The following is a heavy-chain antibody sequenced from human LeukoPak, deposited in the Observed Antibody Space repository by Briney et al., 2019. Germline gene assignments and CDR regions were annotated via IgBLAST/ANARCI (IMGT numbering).Heavy chain of an antibody. Sequence: ASVKVSCKASGGTFSSYAISWVRQAPGQGLEWMGGIIPIFGTANYAQKFQGRVTITADESTGTAYMELSSLRSEDTAVYYCARDRIVGAIGEFDYWGQGTLVTVSS. CDR1: GGTFSSYA. CDR3: ARDRIVGAIGEFDY. CDR2: IIPIFGTA. V-gene: IGHV1-69*01. J-gene: IGHJ4*02. D-gene: IGHD1-26*01.